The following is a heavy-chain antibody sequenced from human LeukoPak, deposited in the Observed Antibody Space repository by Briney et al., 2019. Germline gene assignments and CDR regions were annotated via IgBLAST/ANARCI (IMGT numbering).Heavy chain of an antibody. CDR3: ARGLLVAGYYYYYGMDV. D-gene: IGHD6-19*01. CDR1: GGTFSSYA. J-gene: IGHJ6*02. V-gene: IGHV1-69*04. Sequence: VASVTVSCKASGGTFSSYAISWVRQAPGQGLEWMGRIIPILGIANYAQKFQGRVTMTRNTSISTAYMELSSLRSEDTAVYYCARGLLVAGYYYYYGMDVWGQGTTVTVSS. CDR2: IIPILGIA.